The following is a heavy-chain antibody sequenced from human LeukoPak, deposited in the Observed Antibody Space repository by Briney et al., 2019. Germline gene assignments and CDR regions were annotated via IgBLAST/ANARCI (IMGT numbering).Heavy chain of an antibody. CDR2: IKSKTDGGTT. V-gene: IGHV3-15*01. D-gene: IGHD4-17*01. Sequence: GGSLRLSCAASGFTFSNAWMSWVRQAPGKGLEWVGRIKSKTDGGTTDYAAPVKGRFTISRDDSKNTLYLQMNSLKTEDTAVYYCTTEGIQGDYVILNDYWGQGTLVTVSS. CDR1: GFTFSNAW. CDR3: TTEGIQGDYVILNDY. J-gene: IGHJ4*02.